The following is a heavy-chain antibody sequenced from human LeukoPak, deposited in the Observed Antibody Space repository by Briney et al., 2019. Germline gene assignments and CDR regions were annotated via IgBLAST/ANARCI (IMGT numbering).Heavy chain of an antibody. D-gene: IGHD5-18*01. J-gene: IGHJ4*02. CDR1: GYTFTVYY. Sequence: ASVKVSCKASGYTFTVYYMHWVRQAPGQGLERMGWINPNSGGTNCAQKFQGRVTMTRDTSISTAYMELSRLRSDDTAVYYCARVARYSYGYQLGYWGQGTLVTVSS. CDR3: ARVARYSYGYQLGY. CDR2: INPNSGGT. V-gene: IGHV1-2*02.